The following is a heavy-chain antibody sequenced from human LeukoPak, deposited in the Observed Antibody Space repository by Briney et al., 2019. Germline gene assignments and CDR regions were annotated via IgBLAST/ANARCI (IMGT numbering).Heavy chain of an antibody. D-gene: IGHD6-13*01. CDR2: ISSSSSTI. CDR1: GFTFSSYS. Sequence: GGSLRLSCAASGFTFSSYSMNWVRQAPGEGLEWVSYISSSSSTIYYADSVKGRFTISRDNAKNSLYLQMNSLRAEDTAVYYCARVPLGYSSSWYGYWGQGTLVTVSS. CDR3: ARVPLGYSSSWYGY. J-gene: IGHJ4*02. V-gene: IGHV3-48*01.